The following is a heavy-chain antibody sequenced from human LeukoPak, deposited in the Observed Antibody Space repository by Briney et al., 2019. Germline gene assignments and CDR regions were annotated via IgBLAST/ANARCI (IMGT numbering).Heavy chain of an antibody. D-gene: IGHD6-13*01. J-gene: IGHJ5*02. V-gene: IGHV1-46*01. CDR1: GHTFTNYY. CDR2: INPSGGGT. CDR3: AKSIEWSSSWEYNWFDP. Sequence: ASVKVSCKASGHTFTNYYMHWVRQAPGQGLEWMGMINPSGGGTSYAQKFQGRVTMTRDTSTSTVYMELSSLRSEDTAVYYCAKSIEWSSSWEYNWFDPWGQGTLVTVSS.